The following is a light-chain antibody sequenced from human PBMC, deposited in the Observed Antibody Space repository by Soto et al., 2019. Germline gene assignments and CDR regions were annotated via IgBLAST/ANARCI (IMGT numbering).Light chain of an antibody. J-gene: IGKJ2*01. V-gene: IGKV3-20*01. Sequence: ETVLTQSPGTLSLSPGERATLSCRASQSVSSSYLAWYQQKPGQAPRLLIYAASSRATGIPDRFSGSGSGTDVTLTISRLEPEDFAVYYCQQYGSSGYTFGQGTKLEIK. CDR1: QSVSSSY. CDR3: QQYGSSGYT. CDR2: AAS.